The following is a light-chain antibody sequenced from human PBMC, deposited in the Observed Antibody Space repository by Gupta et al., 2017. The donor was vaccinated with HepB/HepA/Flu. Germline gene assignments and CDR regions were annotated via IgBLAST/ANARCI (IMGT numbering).Light chain of an antibody. CDR3: QQYNDWPPWT. CDR1: QSISSN. V-gene: IGKV3-15*01. Sequence: EIVMTQSPATLSVSPGERATLSCRASQSISSNLAWYQQKPGQAPRLPIYGASTRATGIPARFSGSGSGTEFTLTISKLQSEDFAVYHCQQYNDWPPWTFGQGTKVEIK. CDR2: GAS. J-gene: IGKJ1*01.